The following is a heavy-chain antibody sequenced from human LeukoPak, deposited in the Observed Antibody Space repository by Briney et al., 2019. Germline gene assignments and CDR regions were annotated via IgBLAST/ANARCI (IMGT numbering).Heavy chain of an antibody. V-gene: IGHV4-59*01. D-gene: IGHD3-10*01. J-gene: IGHJ4*02. CDR3: ARSWGIRAYGFDY. Sequence: SETLSLTCTVSGGSISSYYWSWIRQPPGKGLEWIGYIYYSGSTNYNPFLKSRVTISVDTSKNQFSLKLSSVTAADTAVYYCARSWGIRAYGFDYWGQGTLVTVSS. CDR1: GGSISSYY. CDR2: IYYSGST.